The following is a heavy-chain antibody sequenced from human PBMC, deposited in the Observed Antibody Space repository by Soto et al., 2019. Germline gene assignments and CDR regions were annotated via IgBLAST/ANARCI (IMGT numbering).Heavy chain of an antibody. V-gene: IGHV1-2*02. CDR3: ARDRYYDSSGYYLFDY. CDR1: GYTFTGYY. J-gene: IGHJ4*02. D-gene: IGHD3-22*01. Sequence: ASVEVSCRASGYTFTGYYMHWVRQAPGQGLEWMGWINPNSGDTNYAQKFRGRVTMTRDTSISTVYMELSRLRSDDTAVYLCARDRYYDSSGYYLFDYWGQGTLVTVSS. CDR2: INPNSGDT.